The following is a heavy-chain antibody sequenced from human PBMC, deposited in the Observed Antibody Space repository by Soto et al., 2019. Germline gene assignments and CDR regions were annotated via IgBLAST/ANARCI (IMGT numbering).Heavy chain of an antibody. CDR3: ARDPNWAAAGNMRRDNWFDP. CDR1: GCTFTSYG. J-gene: IGHJ5*02. D-gene: IGHD6-13*01. CDR2: ITAYNGNT. Sequence: HGQLVQSGAEVKKPGASVTVSCKASGCTFTSYGISWVRQAAGQGLEWRGGITAYNGNTNYAQKLQGRVTMTTDTSTSTAYMELRSLRSDDTAVYYCARDPNWAAAGNMRRDNWFDPWGQGTLVTVSS. V-gene: IGHV1-18*04.